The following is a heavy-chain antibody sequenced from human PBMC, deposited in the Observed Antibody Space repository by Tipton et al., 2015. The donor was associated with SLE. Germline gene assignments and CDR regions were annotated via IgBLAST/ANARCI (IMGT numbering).Heavy chain of an antibody. J-gene: IGHJ2*01. Sequence: TLSLTCTVSGDSINNHFGSWIRQSPGKGLEWIGYIYYTGSTNYNPSLKSRVTISVDTSKNQFSLKLRSVTAADTAVYYCARFSPPDLWGRGTLVTVSS. V-gene: IGHV4-59*08. CDR1: GDSINNHF. CDR2: IYYTGST. CDR3: ARFSPPDL. D-gene: IGHD2/OR15-2a*01.